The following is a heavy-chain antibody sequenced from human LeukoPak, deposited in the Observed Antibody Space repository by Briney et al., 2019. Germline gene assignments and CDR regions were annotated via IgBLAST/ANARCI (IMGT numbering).Heavy chain of an antibody. Sequence: PSETLSLTCAVSGGSISSSNWWSWVRQPPGKGLEWIGEIYHSGSTNYSPSLKSRVTISVDKSKNQFSLKLNSVTAADTAVYYCARTRGYYDSRFDYWGQGTLVTVSS. CDR3: ARTRGYYDSRFDY. V-gene: IGHV4-4*02. CDR2: IYHSGST. J-gene: IGHJ4*02. D-gene: IGHD3-3*01. CDR1: GGSISSSNW.